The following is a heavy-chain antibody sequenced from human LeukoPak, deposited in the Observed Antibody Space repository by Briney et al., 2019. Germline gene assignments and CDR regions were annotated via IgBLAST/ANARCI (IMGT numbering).Heavy chain of an antibody. V-gene: IGHV4-61*02. CDR1: GDSISSGDHY. J-gene: IGHJ3*02. CDR2: ISSSGST. CDR3: ARASKRAARPGAFDI. D-gene: IGHD6-6*01. Sequence: SETLSLTCTVSGDSISSGDHYWSWIRQPAGKGLEWIGRISSSGSTNYNPSLKSRVTISVDTSKNQFSLKLSSVTAADTAVYYCARASKRAARPGAFDIWGQGTMVTVSS.